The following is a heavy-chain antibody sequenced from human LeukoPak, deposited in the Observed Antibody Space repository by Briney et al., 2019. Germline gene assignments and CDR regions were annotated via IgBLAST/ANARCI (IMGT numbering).Heavy chain of an antibody. CDR3: ARDRGVAGADTFDY. CDR2: ISTYNGDT. CDR1: GYTFTSHG. D-gene: IGHD6-13*01. Sequence: ASVKVSCKASGYTFTSHGISWVRQAPGQGLEWMGWISTYNGDTNYAQKFQGRVSTTTDTSTDTVYMELRSLRSDDTAVYYCARDRGVAGADTFDYWGQGTLVTVSS. J-gene: IGHJ4*02. V-gene: IGHV1-18*01.